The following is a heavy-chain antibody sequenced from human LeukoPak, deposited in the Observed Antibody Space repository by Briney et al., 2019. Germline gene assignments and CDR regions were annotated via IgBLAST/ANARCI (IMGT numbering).Heavy chain of an antibody. CDR1: GGSISSYY. D-gene: IGHD2-15*01. Sequence: SETLSLTCTVSGGSISSYYWSWIRQPPGKGLEWIRHIYYSGSINYNPSLKSRVTISVDTSKNQFSLKLSSVTAADTAVYYCARDLGYCSGGSCFSIGYWGQGTLVTVSS. CDR2: IYYSGSI. CDR3: ARDLGYCSGGSCFSIGY. J-gene: IGHJ4*02. V-gene: IGHV4-59*13.